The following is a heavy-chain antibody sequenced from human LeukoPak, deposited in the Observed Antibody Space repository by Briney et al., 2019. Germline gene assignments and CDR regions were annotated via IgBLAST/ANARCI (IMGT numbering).Heavy chain of an antibody. D-gene: IGHD5-18*01. CDR3: ARTPGYSYGFYYYYYMDA. Sequence: GGSLRLSCAASGFTFSSYWMHWVRQAPGKGLVWVSRINSDGSSTSYADSVKGRFTISRDNAKNTLYLQMNSLRAEDTAVYYCARTPGYSYGFYYYYYMDAWGKGTTVTVSS. CDR1: GFTFSSYW. J-gene: IGHJ6*03. V-gene: IGHV3-74*01. CDR2: INSDGSST.